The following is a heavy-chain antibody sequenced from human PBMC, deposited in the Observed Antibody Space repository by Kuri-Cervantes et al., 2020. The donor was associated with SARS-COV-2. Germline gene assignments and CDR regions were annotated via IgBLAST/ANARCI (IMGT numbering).Heavy chain of an antibody. Sequence: LSLTCAASGFTFSSYAMSWVRQAPGKGLEWVSAISGSGGSTYYADSVEGRFTISRDNSKNTLYLQMNSLRAEDTAVYYCARSGVSAATGYYYYYMDVWGKGTTVTVSS. J-gene: IGHJ6*03. D-gene: IGHD1-14*01. CDR2: ISGSGGST. CDR1: GFTFSSYA. V-gene: IGHV3-23*01. CDR3: ARSGVSAATGYYYYYMDV.